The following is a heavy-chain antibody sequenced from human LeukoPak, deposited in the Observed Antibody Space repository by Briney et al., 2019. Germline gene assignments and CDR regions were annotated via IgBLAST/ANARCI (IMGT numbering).Heavy chain of an antibody. V-gene: IGHV1-18*01. CDR1: GGTFSRYA. CDR3: ARGGSSGWRTPNDDY. J-gene: IGHJ4*02. CDR2: LSPYNDNT. D-gene: IGHD6-19*01. Sequence: ASVKVSCKASGGTFSRYAISWVRQAPGQGLEWMGWLSPYNDNTNYAQKLQGRVTMTTDTSTSTAYMELRSLRSDDTAVYYCARGGSSGWRTPNDDYWGQGTLVTVSS.